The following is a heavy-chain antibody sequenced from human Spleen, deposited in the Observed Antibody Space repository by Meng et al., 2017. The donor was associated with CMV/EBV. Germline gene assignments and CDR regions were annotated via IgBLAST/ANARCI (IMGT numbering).Heavy chain of an antibody. CDR2: IKEDGSEE. J-gene: IGHJ3*02. Sequence: GESLKISCAASGFTFSDYFMSWIRQAPGKGLEWVAIIKEDGSEEYYVDSVKGRFTISRDNAKNSQYLQMNSLRAEDTALYYCAREDGYTKRGAFDIWGQGTMVTVSS. CDR3: AREDGYTKRGAFDI. V-gene: IGHV3-7*03. CDR1: GFTFSDYF. D-gene: IGHD5-24*01.